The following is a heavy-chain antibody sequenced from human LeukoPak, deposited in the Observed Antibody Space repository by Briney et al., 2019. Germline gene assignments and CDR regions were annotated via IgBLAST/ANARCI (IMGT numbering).Heavy chain of an antibody. CDR3: AREYYDFWSGPINVGAFDI. CDR1: GGSFSGYY. Sequence: PSETLSLTCAVYGGSFSGYYWSWIRQPPGKGLEWIGEINHSGSTNYNPSLKSRVTISVDTSKNQFSLKLSSVTAADTAVYYCAREYYDFWSGPINVGAFDIWGQGTMVTVSS. D-gene: IGHD3-3*01. J-gene: IGHJ3*02. V-gene: IGHV4-34*01. CDR2: INHSGST.